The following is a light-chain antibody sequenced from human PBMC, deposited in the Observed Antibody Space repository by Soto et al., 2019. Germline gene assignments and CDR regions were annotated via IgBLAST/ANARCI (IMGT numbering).Light chain of an antibody. V-gene: IGLV2-23*01. Sequence: QSVLTQPASVSGSPGQSITISCTGTSSDVGSYNLVSWYQQHPGKAPKHMIYEGSKRPSGGSNRISGSKSDNTASLTISGLQAEDEADYYCCSYAGSSTYVFGTGTKVTVL. CDR1: SSDVGSYNL. CDR3: CSYAGSSTYV. J-gene: IGLJ1*01. CDR2: EGS.